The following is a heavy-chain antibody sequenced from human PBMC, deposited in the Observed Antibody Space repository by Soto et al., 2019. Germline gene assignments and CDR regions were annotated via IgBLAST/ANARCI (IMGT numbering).Heavy chain of an antibody. CDR3: AIEVGDYVWGSYRYTGYFDY. Sequence: ASVKVSCKASGYTFTSYGISWVRQAPGQGLEWMGWISAYNGNTNYAQKLQGRVTMTTDTSTSTAYMELRSLRSDDTAVYYCAIEVGDYVWGSYRYTGYFDYWGQGTLVTVSS. CDR1: GYTFTSYG. CDR2: ISAYNGNT. V-gene: IGHV1-18*01. J-gene: IGHJ4*02. D-gene: IGHD3-16*02.